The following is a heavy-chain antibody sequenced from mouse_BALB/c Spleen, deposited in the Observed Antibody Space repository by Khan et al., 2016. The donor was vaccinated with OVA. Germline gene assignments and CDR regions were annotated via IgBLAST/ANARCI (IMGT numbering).Heavy chain of an antibody. CDR2: TNPTNGRT. CDR3: ERIKKIGATYVDY. CDR1: GYTFTSYW. J-gene: IGHJ2*01. D-gene: IGHD1-1*01. V-gene: IGHV1S81*02. Sequence: QVQLQHPGAELVKAGASVKMSCKASGYTFTSYWMNWVKQRLGQGLEWFAETNPTNGRTYYNEKFKSKATLTVDKSSSTAYMLLSGPTFEDSAVYYGERIKKIGATYVDYWGQGTTLTVSS.